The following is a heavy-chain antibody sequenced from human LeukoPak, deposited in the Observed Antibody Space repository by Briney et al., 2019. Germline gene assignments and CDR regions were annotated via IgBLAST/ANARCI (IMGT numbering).Heavy chain of an antibody. J-gene: IGHJ4*02. CDR2: ISYDGSNK. D-gene: IGHD3-22*01. Sequence: GRSLRLSCAASGFTFSSYGMHWVRQAPGKGLEWVAVISYDGSNKYYADSVKGRFTISRDNSKNTLYLQMNSLRAEDTAVYYCAKDRRRYYYDSSGPADYFDYWGQGTLVTVSS. CDR3: AKDRRRYYYDSSGPADYFDY. V-gene: IGHV3-30*18. CDR1: GFTFSSYG.